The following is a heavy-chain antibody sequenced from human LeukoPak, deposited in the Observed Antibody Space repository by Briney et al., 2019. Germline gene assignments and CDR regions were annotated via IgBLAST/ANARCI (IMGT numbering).Heavy chain of an antibody. D-gene: IGHD3-10*01. CDR3: TRGGLVLDYRSGSYYGY. CDR2: VNSDGRST. J-gene: IGHJ4*02. V-gene: IGHV3-74*01. CDR1: GFTFSSYW. Sequence: PGGSPRLSCAASGFTFSSYWMHWVRHAPGKGLVWVARVNSDGRSTSSADSVKGRFIISRDNAKNTLFLQMNSLRAEDTAVYYCTRGGLVLDYRSGSYYGYWGQGTLVTVSS.